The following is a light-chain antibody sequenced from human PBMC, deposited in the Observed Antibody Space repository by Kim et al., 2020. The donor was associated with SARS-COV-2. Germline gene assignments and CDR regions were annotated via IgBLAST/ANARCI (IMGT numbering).Light chain of an antibody. V-gene: IGLV10-54*04. CDR3: SAWDSSLSAVV. CDR1: SKNVGIQG. CDR2: RNN. Sequence: QTAKLTCTGNSKNVGIQGAAWLQHNQGHPPKLLSYRNNNRPSGISERFSASRSGDTASLTITGLQPEDEADYYCSAWDSSLSAVVFGGGTQLTVL. J-gene: IGLJ2*01.